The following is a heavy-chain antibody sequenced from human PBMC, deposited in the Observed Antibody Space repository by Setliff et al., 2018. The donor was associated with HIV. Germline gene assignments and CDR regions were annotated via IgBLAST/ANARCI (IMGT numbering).Heavy chain of an antibody. CDR1: GYTFTSYY. CDR2: INPSGGST. CDR3: AALDIVATTTPRYFDY. V-gene: IGHV1-46*01. D-gene: IGHD5-12*01. J-gene: IGHJ4*02. Sequence: ASVKVSCKASGYTFTSYYMHWVRQAPGQGLEWMGIINPSGGSTSYAQKFQGRVTMTRDTSTSTVYMELSSLRSEDTAVYYCAALDIVATTTPRYFDYWGQGTLVTVSS.